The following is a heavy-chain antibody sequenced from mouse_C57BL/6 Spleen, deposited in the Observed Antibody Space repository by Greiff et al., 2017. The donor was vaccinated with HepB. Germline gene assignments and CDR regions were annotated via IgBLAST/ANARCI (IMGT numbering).Heavy chain of an antibody. CDR1: GYTFTSYW. CDR3: ARGITTVVARRYFDY. J-gene: IGHJ2*01. D-gene: IGHD1-1*01. V-gene: IGHV1-69*01. Sequence: QVQLKQPGAELVMPGASVKLSCKASGYTFTSYWMHWVKQRPGQGLEWIGEIDPSDSYTNYNQKFKGKSTLTVDKSSSTAYMQLSSLTSEDSAVYYCARGITTVVARRYFDYWGQGTTLTVSS. CDR2: IDPSDSYT.